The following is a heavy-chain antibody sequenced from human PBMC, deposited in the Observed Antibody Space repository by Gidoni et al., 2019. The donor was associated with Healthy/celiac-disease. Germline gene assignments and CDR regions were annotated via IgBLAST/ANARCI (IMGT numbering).Heavy chain of an antibody. Sequence: EVQLLESGGGLVQPGGSLCLSCSASGFTFSSSAMSWFRRAPGKGLDWVSAISGSGGSTYYADSVKGRFTISIDNSKNTLNLQMSSLRAENTAVYCCAKVAGGLRFLELSEFDYWGRVPWSPSPQ. CDR1: GFTFSSSA. V-gene: IGHV3-23*01. D-gene: IGHD3-3*01. CDR3: AKVAGGLRFLELSEFDY. J-gene: IGHJ4*02. CDR2: ISGSGGST.